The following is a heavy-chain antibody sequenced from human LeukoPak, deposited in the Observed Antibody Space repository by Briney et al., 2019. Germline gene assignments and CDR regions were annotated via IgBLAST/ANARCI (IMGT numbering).Heavy chain of an antibody. Sequence: SVKVSCKASGYTFTSYYMHWVRQAPGQGLEWMGRIIPILGIANYAQKFQGRVTITADKSTSTAYMELSSLRSEDTAVYYCARDGYSSSWYGYWGQGTLVTVSS. CDR3: ARDGYSSSWYGY. D-gene: IGHD6-13*01. CDR2: IIPILGIA. J-gene: IGHJ4*02. CDR1: GYTFTSYY. V-gene: IGHV1-69*04.